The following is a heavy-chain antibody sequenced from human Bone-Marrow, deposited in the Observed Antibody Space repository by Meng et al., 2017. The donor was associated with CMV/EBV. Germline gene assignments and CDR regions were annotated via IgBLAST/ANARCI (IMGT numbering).Heavy chain of an antibody. D-gene: IGHD1-26*01. J-gene: IGHJ4*02. CDR1: GFTFSSYW. V-gene: IGHV3-48*04. Sequence: GESLKISCAASGFTFSSYWMSWVRQAPGKGLEWVSYISSSSSTMYYADSVKGRFTISRDNAKNSLYLQMNSLRAEDTAVYYCASIPIVGATIDYWGQGQLVTVSS. CDR3: ASIPIVGATIDY. CDR2: ISSSSSTM.